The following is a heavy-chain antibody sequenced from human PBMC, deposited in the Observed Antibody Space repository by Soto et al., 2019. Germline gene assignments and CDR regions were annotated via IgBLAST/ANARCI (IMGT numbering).Heavy chain of an antibody. V-gene: IGHV3-72*01. D-gene: IGHD2-15*01. CDR3: ARDSSSCRASYCYFDN. CDR2: SRSKANNYIT. J-gene: IGHJ4*02. Sequence: GGSLRLSCAASGFTVSSNYMSWVRQAPGKGLEWVGRSRSKANNYITEYAASVKGRFTISRDDSKNSLYLQMNSLKTEDTAVYFCARDSSSCRASYCYFDNWGQGTLVTVSS. CDR1: GFTVSSNY.